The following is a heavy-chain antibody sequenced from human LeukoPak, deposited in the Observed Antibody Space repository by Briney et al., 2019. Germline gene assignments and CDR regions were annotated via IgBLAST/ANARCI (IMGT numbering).Heavy chain of an antibody. D-gene: IGHD6-19*01. CDR3: TGGGWSTDAFDI. CDR2: ITGSGGST. Sequence: GGSLSLSCAASGFTFSNYAMSWVRQAPGKGLEWVSGITGSGGSTNYADSVKGRFTISRDNSKNTLYLQMSSLRAEDTAVYYCTGGGWSTDAFDIWGQGTMVTVSS. J-gene: IGHJ3*02. V-gene: IGHV3-23*01. CDR1: GFTFSNYA.